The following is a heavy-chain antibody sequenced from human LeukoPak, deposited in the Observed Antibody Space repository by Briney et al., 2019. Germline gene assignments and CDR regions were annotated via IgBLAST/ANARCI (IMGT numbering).Heavy chain of an antibody. CDR2: ISGSGGST. V-gene: IGHV3-23*01. Sequence: GGSLRLSCAASGFTFSSYAMSWVRQAPGKGLEWVSTISGSGGSTYYADSVKGRFTISRGNSKNTLYLQMNSLRAEDTAVYYCANAYSSSWFPTLPDYWGQGTLVTVSS. J-gene: IGHJ4*02. CDR3: ANAYSSSWFPTLPDY. CDR1: GFTFSSYA. D-gene: IGHD6-13*01.